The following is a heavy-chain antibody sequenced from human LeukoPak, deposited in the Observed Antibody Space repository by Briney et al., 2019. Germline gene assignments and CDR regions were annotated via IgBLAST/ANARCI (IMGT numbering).Heavy chain of an antibody. CDR2: IYSGGST. J-gene: IGHJ4*02. Sequence: GGSLRLSCAASGFTFSSYSMNWVRQAPGKGLEWVSVIYSGGSTYYADSVKGRFTISRDNSKNTLYLQMNSLRAEDTAVYYCARDSSGWYDAFAYWGQGTLVTVSS. CDR1: GFTFSSYS. V-gene: IGHV3-66*01. D-gene: IGHD6-19*01. CDR3: ARDSSGWYDAFAY.